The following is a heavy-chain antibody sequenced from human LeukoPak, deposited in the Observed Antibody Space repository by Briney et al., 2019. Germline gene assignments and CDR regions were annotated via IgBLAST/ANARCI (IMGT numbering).Heavy chain of an antibody. CDR1: GYTFTSYG. Sequence: ASVKVSCKASGYTFTSYGISWVRQAPGQGLELMGWIIGYNGNTIYAQKLQGRVSMTTDTSTSTAYMDLRSLRSDDTAVYYCARDYCNNPTCHTREFDYWGQGTLVTVSS. CDR2: IIGYNGNT. V-gene: IGHV1-18*01. D-gene: IGHD2/OR15-2a*01. J-gene: IGHJ4*02. CDR3: ARDYCNNPTCHTREFDY.